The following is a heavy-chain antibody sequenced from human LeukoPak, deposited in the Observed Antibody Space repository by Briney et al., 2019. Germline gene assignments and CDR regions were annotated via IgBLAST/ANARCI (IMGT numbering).Heavy chain of an antibody. D-gene: IGHD3-3*01. CDR2: INAGNANT. J-gene: IGHJ6*02. CDR1: GYTFTNYA. V-gene: IGHV1-3*01. CDR3: ASSSALLEWLSPIGYYYYGMDV. Sequence: GASVKVSCKASGYTFTNYAMHWVRQAPGQRLEWMGWINAGNANTKYSQKFQGRLTIIRDTSASTAYMELSSLRSEDTAVYYCASSSALLEWLSPIGYYYYGMDVWGQGTTVTVSS.